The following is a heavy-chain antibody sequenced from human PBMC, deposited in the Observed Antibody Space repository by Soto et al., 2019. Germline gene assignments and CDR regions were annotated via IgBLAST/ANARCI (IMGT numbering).Heavy chain of an antibody. CDR1: GYTFTSYG. J-gene: IGHJ1*01. D-gene: IGHD3-10*01. Sequence: QVQLVQSGAEVKKPGASVKVSCKASGYTFTSYGIIWVRQAPGQGLEWMGWISAYNGNTNYAQKLQGRVTMTTDTPTSTAYMELRRLGSDDTAVYYFAREYYDGSGPPYWGQGTLVTVSS. CDR3: AREYYDGSGPPY. CDR2: ISAYNGNT. V-gene: IGHV1-18*01.